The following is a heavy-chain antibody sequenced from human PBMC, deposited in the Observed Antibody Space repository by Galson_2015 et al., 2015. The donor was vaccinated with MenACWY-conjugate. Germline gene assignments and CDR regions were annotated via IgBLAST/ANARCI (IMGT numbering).Heavy chain of an antibody. D-gene: IGHD1-26*01. V-gene: IGHV5-51*01. CDR1: GCSFTTYW. J-gene: IGHJ6*02. Sequence: QSGAEVKKPGESPKISCKTTGCSFTTYWIAWVRQMPGTGLEWMGLISPGDSNTRYSPSFQGQVTISADKSISTAYLQWSSLKASDTAMYYCARHPPGGRGMDVWGQGTTVTVSS. CDR3: ARHPPGGRGMDV. CDR2: ISPGDSNT.